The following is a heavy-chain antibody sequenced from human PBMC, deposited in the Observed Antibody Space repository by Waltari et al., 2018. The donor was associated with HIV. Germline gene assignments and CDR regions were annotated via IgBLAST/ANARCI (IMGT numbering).Heavy chain of an antibody. CDR2: IKQDGSEK. CDR3: ARMGLMMYAIGAFDI. J-gene: IGHJ3*02. Sequence: EVQLVESGGGLVQPGGSLRLSCAASGFTFRLFCMGWVRQAPGKGLEWVANIKQDGSEKHYVDSVKGRFTISRDNAKKSLYLQMNSLRAEDTAVYYCARMGLMMYAIGAFDIWGQGTMVTVSS. CDR1: GFTFRLFC. V-gene: IGHV3-7*01. D-gene: IGHD2-8*01.